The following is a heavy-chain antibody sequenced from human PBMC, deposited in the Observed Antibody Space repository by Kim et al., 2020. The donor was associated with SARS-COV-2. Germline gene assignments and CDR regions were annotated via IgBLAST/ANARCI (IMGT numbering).Heavy chain of an antibody. CDR2: IYYSGST. V-gene: IGHV4-30-4*01. CDR1: GGSISSGDYY. D-gene: IGHD3-10*01. Sequence: SETLSLTCTVSGGSISSGDYYWSWIRQPPGKGLEWIGYIYYSGSTYYNPSLKSRVTISVDTSKNQFSLKLSSVTAADTAVYYCAREGDMVRGVTNWFDPWGQGTLVTVSS. CDR3: AREGDMVRGVTNWFDP. J-gene: IGHJ5*02.